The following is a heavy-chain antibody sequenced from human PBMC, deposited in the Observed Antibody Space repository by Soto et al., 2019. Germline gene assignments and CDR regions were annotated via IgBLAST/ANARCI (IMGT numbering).Heavy chain of an antibody. CDR3: VRGGSNYAS. CDR1: GYTFTGYY. V-gene: IGHV1-2*02. CDR2: INPNSGGT. D-gene: IGHD4-4*01. Sequence: ASVKVSCKASGYTFTGYYMHWVRQAPGQGLEWMGWINPNSGGTNYAQKFQGRVTMTRDTSISTAYMELRGEDTAVYYCVRGGSNYASWGQGTLVTVSS. J-gene: IGHJ5*02.